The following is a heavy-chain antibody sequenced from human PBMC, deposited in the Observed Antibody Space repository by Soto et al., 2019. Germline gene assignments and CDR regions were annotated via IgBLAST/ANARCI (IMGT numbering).Heavy chain of an antibody. V-gene: IGHV3-9*01. J-gene: IGHJ4*02. CDR1: GFTFDDYA. D-gene: IGHD3-9*01. CDR3: AKSYDILTGYHRGPFDY. Sequence: GGSLRLSCAASGFTFDDYAMYWVRQAPGKGLEWVSGISWNSGSIGYADSVKGRFTISRENAKNSLYLQMNSLRAEDTAFYYCAKSYDILTGYHRGPFDYWGQGTLVTVSS. CDR2: ISWNSGSI.